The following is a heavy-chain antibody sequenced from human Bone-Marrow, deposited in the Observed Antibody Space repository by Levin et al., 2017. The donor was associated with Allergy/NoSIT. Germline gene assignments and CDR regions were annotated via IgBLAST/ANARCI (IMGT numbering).Heavy chain of an antibody. CDR1: GFTFSSYA. D-gene: IGHD3-3*01. CDR2: ISGSGGST. J-gene: IGHJ4*02. CDR3: AKDESLDFCSGFSFDY. Sequence: GASVKVSCAASGFTFSSYAMSWVRQAPGKGLEWVSAISGSGGSTYYADSVKGRFTISRDNSKNTLYLQMNSLRAEDTAVYYCAKDESLDFCSGFSFDYWGQGTLVTVSS. V-gene: IGHV3-23*01.